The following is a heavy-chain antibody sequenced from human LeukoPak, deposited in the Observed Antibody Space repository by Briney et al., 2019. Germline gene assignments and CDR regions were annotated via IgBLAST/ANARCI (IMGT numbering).Heavy chain of an antibody. V-gene: IGHV3-33*06. Sequence: GGSLRLSCAASGFTFSDYGMHWVRQAPGKGVEWVAVIWYDGRNKYYGDSVKGRFTISRDNSKNTLYLQMNSLRAEDTAVYYCAKDAPYCDFWSGNPDYWGQGTLVTVSS. CDR2: IWYDGRNK. CDR3: AKDAPYCDFWSGNPDY. D-gene: IGHD3-3*01. J-gene: IGHJ4*02. CDR1: GFTFSDYG.